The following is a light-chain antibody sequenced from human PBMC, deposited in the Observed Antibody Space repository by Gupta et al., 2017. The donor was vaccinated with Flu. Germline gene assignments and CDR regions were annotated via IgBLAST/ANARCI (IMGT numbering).Light chain of an antibody. J-gene: IGKJ1*01. CDR1: QGISSY. CDR2: AAS. Sequence: AIRMTQSPSSFSASIGDRVTITCRASQGISSYLAWYQQKPGKAPKLLIYAASTLQSGVPSRCRGSGSGTDFTLTISCLQSEDFATYYCQQHYSYPWTFGQGTQVEIK. V-gene: IGKV1-8*01. CDR3: QQHYSYPWT.